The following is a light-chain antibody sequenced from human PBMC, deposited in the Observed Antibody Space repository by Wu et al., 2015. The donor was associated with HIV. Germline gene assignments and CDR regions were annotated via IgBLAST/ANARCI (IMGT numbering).Light chain of an antibody. Sequence: DIQMTQSPSSLSASVGDTVTITCRASQNITNFLSWYQQKPGKAPYLLIYAASSLQSGVPSRFSGSGSGTDFTLSIKSLQPEDFATYYCQQSDTTPWTFGQGTKVDIK. CDR1: QNITNF. CDR3: QQSDTTPWT. CDR2: AAS. J-gene: IGKJ1*01. V-gene: IGKV1-39*01.